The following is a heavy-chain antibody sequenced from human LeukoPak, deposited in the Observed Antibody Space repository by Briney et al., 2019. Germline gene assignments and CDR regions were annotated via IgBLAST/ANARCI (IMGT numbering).Heavy chain of an antibody. CDR2: IYYSGST. J-gene: IGHJ4*02. CDR3: ARSGQFARLRSMYYFDY. CDR1: GGSISSYY. V-gene: IGHV4-59*01. Sequence: SETLSLTCTVSGGSISSYYWSWNRKPAGKGLEWIGYIYYSGSTNYNPSLKSRVTISVDTSKNQFSLKLSSVTAADTAVYYCARSGQFARLRSMYYFDYWGQGTLVTVSS. D-gene: IGHD5-12*01.